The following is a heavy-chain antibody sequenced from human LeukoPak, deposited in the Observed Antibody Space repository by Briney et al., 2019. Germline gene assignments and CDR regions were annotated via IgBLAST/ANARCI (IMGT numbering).Heavy chain of an antibody. J-gene: IGHJ4*02. CDR2: INSDGSSI. V-gene: IGHV3-74*03. D-gene: IGHD5-12*01. CDR3: AREGRVSGYDFDS. CDR1: GFTVRNYG. Sequence: PTGGPLRLSCEASGFTVRNYGIHWVRQDPGKGLVWASRINSDGSSITYADSVKGRFTISRDNAKNTLYLQMNSLGVEDTAVYYCAREGRVSGYDFDSWGQGTLVTVSS.